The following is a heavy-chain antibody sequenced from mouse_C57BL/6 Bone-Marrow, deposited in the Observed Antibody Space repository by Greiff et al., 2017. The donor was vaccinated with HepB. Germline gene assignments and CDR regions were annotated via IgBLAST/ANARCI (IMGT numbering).Heavy chain of an antibody. CDR2: IYPRSGNT. V-gene: IGHV1-81*01. J-gene: IGHJ4*01. D-gene: IGHD2-5*01. CDR3: ARSGYYSNFYAMDY. CDR1: GYTFTSYG. Sequence: VHLVESGAELARPGASVKLSCKASGYTFTSYGISWVKQRTGQGLEWIGEIYPRSGNTYYNEKFKGKATLTADKSSSTAYMELRSLTSEDSAVYFCARSGYYSNFYAMDYWGQGTSVTVSS.